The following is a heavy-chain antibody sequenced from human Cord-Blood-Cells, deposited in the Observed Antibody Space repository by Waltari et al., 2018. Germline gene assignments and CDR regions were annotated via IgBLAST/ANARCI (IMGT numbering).Heavy chain of an antibody. V-gene: IGHV1-69*04. CDR1: GGTFSSYA. Sequence: QVQLVQSGAEVKKPGSSVKVSCKASGGTFSSYALSWVRPAPGQGLEWMGGIIPILGIANYAQKFQGRVTITADESTSTAYMELSSLRSEDTAVYYCARDYYDSSGYYWFDPWGQGTLVTVSS. J-gene: IGHJ5*02. CDR2: IIPILGIA. D-gene: IGHD3-22*01. CDR3: ARDYYDSSGYYWFDP.